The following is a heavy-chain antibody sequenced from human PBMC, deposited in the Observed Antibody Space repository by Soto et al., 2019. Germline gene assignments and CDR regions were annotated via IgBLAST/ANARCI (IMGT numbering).Heavy chain of an antibody. CDR3: ARAPGPIRYFDY. Sequence: GGSLRLSCAASGFTFSSYSMNWVRQAPGKGLEWVSSISSSSSYIYYADSVKGRFTISRDNAKNSLYLQMNSLRAEDTAVYYCARAPGPIRYFDYCGQGTLVTVSS. J-gene: IGHJ4*02. D-gene: IGHD3-9*01. V-gene: IGHV3-21*01. CDR2: ISSSSSYI. CDR1: GFTFSSYS.